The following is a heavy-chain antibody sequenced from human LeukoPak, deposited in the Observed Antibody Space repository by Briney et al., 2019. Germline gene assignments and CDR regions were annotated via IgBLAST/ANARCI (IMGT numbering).Heavy chain of an antibody. V-gene: IGHV4-34*01. J-gene: IGHJ5*02. CDR1: GGSFSGYY. Sequence: TPSETLSLTCAVYGGSFSGYYWSWIRQPPGKGLEWIGEINHSGSTNYNPSLKSRLTISVDTSKNQFSLKLSSVTAADTAVYYCAGHSGWFDPWGQGTLVTVSS. CDR2: INHSGST. CDR3: AGHSGWFDP. D-gene: IGHD6-19*01.